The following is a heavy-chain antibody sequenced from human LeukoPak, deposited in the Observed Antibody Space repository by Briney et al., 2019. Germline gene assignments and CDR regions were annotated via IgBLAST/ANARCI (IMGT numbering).Heavy chain of an antibody. CDR3: TRRAARWQFDL. CDR1: GFTFSDYS. CDR2: ISGSGTSI. J-gene: IGHJ2*01. V-gene: IGHV3-11*01. Sequence: PGGSLRLSCAASGFTFSDYSMTWIRQAPGKGLEWISYISGSGTSIHYADSVKGRFTISRDNAKNSLYLQMSSLRAEDTALYYCTRRAARWQFDLWGRGTLLTVSS. D-gene: IGHD5-24*01.